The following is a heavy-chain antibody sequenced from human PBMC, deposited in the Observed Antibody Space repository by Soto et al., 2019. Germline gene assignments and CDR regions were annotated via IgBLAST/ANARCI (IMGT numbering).Heavy chain of an antibody. V-gene: IGHV3-30-3*01. J-gene: IGHJ4*02. CDR3: ARDIGYCSGGSCYGAKNYFDY. Sequence: QVQLVESGGGVVQPGRSLRLSCAASGFTFSSYAMHWVRQAPGKGLEWVAVISYDGSNKYYADSVKGRFTISRDNSKNTLYLQMNSLGAEDTAVYYCARDIGYCSGGSCYGAKNYFDYWGQGTLVTVSS. CDR1: GFTFSSYA. D-gene: IGHD2-15*01. CDR2: ISYDGSNK.